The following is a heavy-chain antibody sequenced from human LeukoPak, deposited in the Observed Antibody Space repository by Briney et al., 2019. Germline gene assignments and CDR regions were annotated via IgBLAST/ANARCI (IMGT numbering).Heavy chain of an antibody. J-gene: IGHJ5*02. CDR2: VIPIFVIA. Sequence: AVKVSCMPSRGTLSSYAISWVRQAPAQGLEWMGRVIPIFVIANHAQKFQGRVTLTAHKSTSTANMELSSLRSEDTAVYYCARDRGDTVGVTAIGAGGLDPWGQGTLVTVSS. V-gene: IGHV1-69*04. CDR1: RGTLSSYA. D-gene: IGHD2-21*02. CDR3: ARDRGDTVGVTAIGAGGLDP.